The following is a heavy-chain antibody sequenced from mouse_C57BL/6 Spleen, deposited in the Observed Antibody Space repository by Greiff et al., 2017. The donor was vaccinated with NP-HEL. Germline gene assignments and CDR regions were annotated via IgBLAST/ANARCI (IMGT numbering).Heavy chain of an antibody. V-gene: IGHV1-64*01. CDR3: ARVGDYYAMDY. Sequence: QVQLQQPGAELVKPGASVKLSCKASGYTFTSYWMHWVKQRPGQGLEWIGMIHPNSGSTNYNEKFKSKATLTVDKSSSTAYMQLSSLTSEDSAVYYCARVGDYYAMDYWGQGTSVTVSS. CDR1: GYTFTSYW. CDR2: IHPNSGST. J-gene: IGHJ4*01.